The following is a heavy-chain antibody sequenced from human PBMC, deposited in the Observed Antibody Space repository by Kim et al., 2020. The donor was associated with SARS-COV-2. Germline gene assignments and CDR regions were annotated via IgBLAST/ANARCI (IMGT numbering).Heavy chain of an antibody. CDR3: ARETMATDHILNSNLFDY. D-gene: IGHD5-12*01. J-gene: IGHJ4*02. Sequence: SETLSLTCTVSGGSISSGSYYWSWIRQPAGKGLEWIGRIYTSGSTNYNPSLKSRVTISVDTSKNQFSLKLSSVTAADTAVYYCARETMATDHILNSNLFDYWGQGTLVTVSS. CDR2: IYTSGST. V-gene: IGHV4-61*02. CDR1: GGSISSGSYY.